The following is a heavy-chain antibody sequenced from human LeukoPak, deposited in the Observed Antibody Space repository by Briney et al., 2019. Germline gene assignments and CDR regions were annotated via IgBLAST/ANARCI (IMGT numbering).Heavy chain of an antibody. D-gene: IGHD3-9*01. CDR1: GFTFSNYN. CDR2: ISSSSNYI. V-gene: IGHV3-21*01. CDR3: AAHRDDFLTGYFDY. Sequence: GGSLRLSCAASGFTFSNYNMNWVRQAPGKGLEWVSSISSSSNYIYYADSVKGRFTISRDNARNSPYLQMNSLRAEDTAMYYCAAHRDDFLTGYFDYWGQGTLVTVSS. J-gene: IGHJ4*02.